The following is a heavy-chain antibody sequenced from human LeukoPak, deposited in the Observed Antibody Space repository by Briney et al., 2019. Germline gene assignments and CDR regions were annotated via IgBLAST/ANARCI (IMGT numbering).Heavy chain of an antibody. CDR3: AKDQLSTMVRGVPTHFDY. V-gene: IGHV3-23*01. CDR2: ISGSGGST. D-gene: IGHD3-10*01. J-gene: IGHJ4*02. Sequence: GGSLRLSCAASGFTFSSYAMSWVRQAPGKGLECVSAISGSGGSTYYADSVKGRFTISRDNSKNTLYLQMNSLRAEDTAVYYCAKDQLSTMVRGVPTHFDYWGQGTLVTVSS. CDR1: GFTFSSYA.